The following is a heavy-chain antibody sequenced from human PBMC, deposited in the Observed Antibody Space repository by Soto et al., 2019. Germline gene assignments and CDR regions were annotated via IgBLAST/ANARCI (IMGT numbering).Heavy chain of an antibody. V-gene: IGHV1-2*02. CDR1: GYTFTGYF. CDR3: AGNYYDSSGYNYVDY. J-gene: IGHJ4*02. CDR2: INPNSGGT. D-gene: IGHD3-22*01. Sequence: ASVKVSCKASGYTFTGYFMHWVRQAPGQGLEWMGWINPNSGGTNYAQKFQGRVTMTRDTSISTDYMELSRLRSDDTAVYYCAGNYYDSSGYNYVDYWGQGTLVTVS.